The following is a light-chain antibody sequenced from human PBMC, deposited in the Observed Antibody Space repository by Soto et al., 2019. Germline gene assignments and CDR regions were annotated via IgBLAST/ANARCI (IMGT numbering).Light chain of an antibody. CDR3: QTWGTGIRV. CDR2: LNSDGTH. CDR1: SGHSSYA. V-gene: IGLV4-69*01. Sequence: QTVVTQSPSASASLGASVKLTCTLSSGHSSYAIAWHQQQPDKGPRYLMKLNSDGTHNKGDGIPDRFSGSISGAERYLTISSLQSEDEADYYCQTWGTGIRVFGGGTKITVL. J-gene: IGLJ3*02.